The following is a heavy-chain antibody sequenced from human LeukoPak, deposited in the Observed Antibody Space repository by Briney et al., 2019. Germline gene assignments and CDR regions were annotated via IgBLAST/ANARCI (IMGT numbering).Heavy chain of an antibody. J-gene: IGHJ4*02. Sequence: GGSLGLSCTASGFTFSDCDMNWFRQAPGKGLEWVSSISYRTSHIYYADSVKGRFTISRDNAKNSLYLQMDSLRAEDTAVYFCGRAFPPLRTAAAGDYWGQGTLVTVSS. CDR1: GFTFSDCD. D-gene: IGHD6-13*01. V-gene: IGHV3-21*01. CDR3: GRAFPPLRTAAAGDY. CDR2: ISYRTSHI.